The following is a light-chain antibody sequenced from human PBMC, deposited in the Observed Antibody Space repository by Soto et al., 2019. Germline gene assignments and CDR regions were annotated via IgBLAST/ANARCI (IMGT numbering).Light chain of an antibody. J-gene: IGKJ1*01. Sequence: PLSLCGTRGQPASSAGRGSQSLIYSNGNTYLNWYQQRPGQSPRRLIYQVSIRDSGVPDRFSGSGSGSGTDFTLKISRVEAEDVGVYYCMEGTPSFGQGTKVDI. CDR3: MEGTPS. CDR2: QVS. CDR1: QSLIYSNGNTY. V-gene: IGKV2-30*01.